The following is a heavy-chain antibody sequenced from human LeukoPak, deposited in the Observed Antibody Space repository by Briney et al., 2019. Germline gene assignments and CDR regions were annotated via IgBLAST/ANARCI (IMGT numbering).Heavy chain of an antibody. J-gene: IGHJ4*02. CDR3: ARAGLDCGFGQLDIDY. Sequence: GESLRISCKGSEYSFSTYWIGWVRQIPGKGLEWMGIIYPADSDTRYSPSFQGQVTISVDKSLSTAYLQWSSLQASDSAMYYCARAGLDCGFGQLDIDYWGQGTLVTVSS. CDR2: IYPADSDT. D-gene: IGHD3-10*01. CDR1: EYSFSTYW. V-gene: IGHV5-51*01.